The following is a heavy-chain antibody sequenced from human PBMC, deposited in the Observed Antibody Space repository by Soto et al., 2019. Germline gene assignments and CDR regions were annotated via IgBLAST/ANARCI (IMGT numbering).Heavy chain of an antibody. Sequence: VGSLRLSCTASGFNVSSDYMNWVRQAPGKGLEWVSVLATDGFTSYADSVKGRFTISRDNSKNTLYLQMNSLRVEDTAVYYCARDSETSSSWSLDYWGQGTLVTVSS. D-gene: IGHD6-13*01. J-gene: IGHJ4*02. CDR3: ARDSETSSSWSLDY. CDR1: GFNVSSDY. CDR2: LATDGFT. V-gene: IGHV3-53*01.